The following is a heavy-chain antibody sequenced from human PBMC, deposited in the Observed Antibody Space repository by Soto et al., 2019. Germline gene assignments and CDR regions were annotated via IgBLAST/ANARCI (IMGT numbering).Heavy chain of an antibody. V-gene: IGHV4-34*01. J-gene: IGHJ6*03. CDR3: ARVYYYYYMDV. Sequence: PSETLSLTCAVYGGSFSGYYWIWIRQPPGKGLEWIGEINHSGSTNYNPSLKSRVTISVDTSKNQFSLKLSSVTAADTAVYYCARVYYYYYMDVWGKGTTVTVSS. CDR2: INHSGST. CDR1: GGSFSGYY.